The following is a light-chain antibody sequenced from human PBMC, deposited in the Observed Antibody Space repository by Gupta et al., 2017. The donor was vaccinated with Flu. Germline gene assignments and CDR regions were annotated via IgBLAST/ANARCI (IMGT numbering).Light chain of an antibody. Sequence: DIQLTQSPSFLSASVGDRVTVTCRARQGISSYLAWYQQKPGQAPKLLIYGASTWPSGVPSRFSGSGSGTEFTLTISSLQPEDFAAYYCQQSKSSPPLTFGDGTKVDIK. J-gene: IGKJ3*01. V-gene: IGKV1-9*01. CDR1: QGISSY. CDR3: QQSKSSPPLT. CDR2: GAS.